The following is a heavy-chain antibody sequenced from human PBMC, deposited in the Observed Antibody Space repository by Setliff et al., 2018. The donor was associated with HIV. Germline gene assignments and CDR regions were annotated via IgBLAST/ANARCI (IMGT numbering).Heavy chain of an antibody. CDR2: INWNGVTT. Sequence: LRLSCAASGFTVDNYGMSWVRQSPGKGLEWVSTINWNGVTTYYADSVKGRFTISRDNAKNSLYLQVNSLRVEEDTALYYCVRDQGYDSDLYKFYFDSWGQGTLVTVSS. J-gene: IGHJ4*02. D-gene: IGHD5-12*01. CDR3: VRDQGYDSDLYKFYFDS. CDR1: GFTVDNYG. V-gene: IGHV3-20*04.